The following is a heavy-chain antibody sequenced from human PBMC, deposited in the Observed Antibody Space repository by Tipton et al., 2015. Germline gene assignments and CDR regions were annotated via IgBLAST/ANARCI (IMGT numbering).Heavy chain of an antibody. CDR3: AELGSGGFDP. Sequence: TLSLTCTVSGGSMSSNYWSWIRQPPGKGLEWTGYIYYSGTPNYNPSLKSRVTLSVDTSKNQFYLKLRSVTAADTAVYYCAELGSGGFDPWGQGTLVTVSA. V-gene: IGHV4-59*01. J-gene: IGHJ5*02. CDR2: IYYSGTP. CDR1: GGSMSSNY. D-gene: IGHD6-19*01.